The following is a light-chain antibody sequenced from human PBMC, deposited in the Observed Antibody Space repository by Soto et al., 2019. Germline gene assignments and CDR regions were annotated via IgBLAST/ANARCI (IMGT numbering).Light chain of an antibody. CDR3: QAWHSSNVI. V-gene: IGLV3-1*01. CDR2: QDS. Sequence: SYELTQPPSVSVSPGQTACITCSGDKLGDKYACWYQQKPGQSPVVVIYQDSKRPSGIPERFSGSNSGNTATLTISGTQAMDEADYYFQAWHSSNVIFGGGTKLTVL. CDR1: KLGDKY. J-gene: IGLJ2*01.